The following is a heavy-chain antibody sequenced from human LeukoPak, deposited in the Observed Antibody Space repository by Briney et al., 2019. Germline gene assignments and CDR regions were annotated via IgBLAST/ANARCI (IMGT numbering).Heavy chain of an antibody. V-gene: IGHV1-46*01. CDR2: INPTGGST. Sequence: ASVKVSCKASGYTFTSYGISWVRQAPGQGLEWMGLINPTGGSTGYAQKFQGRVTMTRDMSTSTDYMELSSLRSEDTAIYYCARGVRGVLSYFDYWGQGTLVTVSS. CDR1: GYTFTSYG. D-gene: IGHD3-10*01. CDR3: ARGVRGVLSYFDY. J-gene: IGHJ4*02.